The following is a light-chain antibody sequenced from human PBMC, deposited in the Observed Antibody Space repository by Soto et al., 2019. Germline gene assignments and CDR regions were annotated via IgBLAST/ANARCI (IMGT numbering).Light chain of an antibody. CDR2: WAS. CDR1: QSVLYLSKNNNY. CDR3: QQRSNI. J-gene: IGKJ4*01. Sequence: DIVITQSPDSLAVSLCERATIKCXSSQSVLYLSKNNNYISWYQQKTGHXXXLIXYWASTRESGVPDRFSGSGSGTDFTLTIRSQEPEDFAVYYCQQRSNIFGGGTKVDI. V-gene: IGKV4-1*01.